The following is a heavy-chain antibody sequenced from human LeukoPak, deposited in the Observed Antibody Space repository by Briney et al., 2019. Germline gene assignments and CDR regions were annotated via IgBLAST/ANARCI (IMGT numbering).Heavy chain of an antibody. CDR1: GYTFTGYY. CDR3: ARAYSSGGYQSGFYFDY. D-gene: IGHD6-19*01. Sequence: ASVKVSCKASGYTFTGYYMHWVRQAPGQGLEWMGWINPNSGGTNYAQKFQGRVTMTRDTSISTAYMELSRLRSDDTAVYYCARAYSSGGYQSGFYFDYGGRGTLATVSS. J-gene: IGHJ4*02. V-gene: IGHV1-2*02. CDR2: INPNSGGT.